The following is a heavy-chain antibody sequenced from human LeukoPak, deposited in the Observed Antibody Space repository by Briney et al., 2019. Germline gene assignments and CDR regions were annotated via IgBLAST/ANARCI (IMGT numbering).Heavy chain of an antibody. V-gene: IGHV1-69*13. CDR1: GGTFSSYA. CDR2: IIPIFGTA. CDR3: ARDSKGITMVRGVITYNWFDP. D-gene: IGHD3-10*01. J-gene: IGHJ5*02. Sequence: ASVKVSCKASGGTFSSYAISWVRQAPGQGLEWKGGIIPIFGTANYAQKFQGRVTITADESTSTAYMELSSLRSEDTAVYYCARDSKGITMVRGVITYNWFDPWGQGTLVTVSS.